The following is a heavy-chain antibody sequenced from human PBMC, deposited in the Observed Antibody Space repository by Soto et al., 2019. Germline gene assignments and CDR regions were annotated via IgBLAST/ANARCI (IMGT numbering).Heavy chain of an antibody. D-gene: IGHD2-15*01. CDR1: GGSISSSSYY. V-gene: IGHV4-39*01. J-gene: IGHJ6*02. CDR3: ARVGYCSGGSCWWSSYYYGMDV. Sequence: PSETLSLTCTVSGGSISSSSYYWGWIRQPPGKGLEWIGSIYYSGSTYYNPSLKSRVTISVDTSKNQFSLKLSSVTAADTAVYYCARVGYCSGGSCWWSSYYYGMDVWGQGTTVTVSS. CDR2: IYYSGST.